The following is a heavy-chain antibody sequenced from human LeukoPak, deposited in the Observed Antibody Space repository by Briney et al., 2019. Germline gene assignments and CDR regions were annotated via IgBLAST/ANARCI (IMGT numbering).Heavy chain of an antibody. Sequence: PSETLSLTCAVYGGSFSGYYWSWIRQPPGKGLEWIGEINHSGSTNYNPSLKSRVTISVDTSKNQFSLKLSSVTAADTAVYYCAREGIAARLIDYWGQGTLVTVSS. J-gene: IGHJ4*02. CDR1: GGSFSGYY. CDR3: AREGIAARLIDY. D-gene: IGHD6-6*01. V-gene: IGHV4-34*01. CDR2: INHSGST.